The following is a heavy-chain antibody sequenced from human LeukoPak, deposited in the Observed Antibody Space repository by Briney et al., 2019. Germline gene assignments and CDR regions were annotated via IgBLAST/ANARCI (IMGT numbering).Heavy chain of an antibody. V-gene: IGHV3-21*01. CDR3: ARGGRYSANDYPDY. J-gene: IGHJ4*02. Sequence: GGSLRLSCAASGLTFSSYSMNWVRQAPGKGLEWVSSISSSSNYIYYGDSVKGRFTISRDNAKNSLYLQMNSLRADDTAVYYCARGGRYSANDYPDYWGQGTLVTVSS. CDR2: ISSSSNYI. CDR1: GLTFSSYS. D-gene: IGHD5-12*01.